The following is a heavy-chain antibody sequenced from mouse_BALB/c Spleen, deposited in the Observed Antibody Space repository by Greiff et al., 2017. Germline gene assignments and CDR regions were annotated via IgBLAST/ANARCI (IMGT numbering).Heavy chain of an antibody. J-gene: IGHJ3*01. CDR1: GFTFSNYW. D-gene: IGHD2-1*01. CDR2: IRLKSNNYAT. Sequence: EVKVVESGGGLVQPGGSMKLSCVASGFTFSNYWMNWVRQSPEKGLEWVAEIRLKSNNYATHYAESVKGRFTISRDDSKSSVYLQMNNLRAEDTGIYYCTRNGNYALFAYWGQGTLVTVSA. V-gene: IGHV6-6*02. CDR3: TRNGNYALFAY.